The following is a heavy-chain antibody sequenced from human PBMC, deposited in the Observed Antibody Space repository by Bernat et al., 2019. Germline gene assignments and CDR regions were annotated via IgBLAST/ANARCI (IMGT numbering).Heavy chain of an antibody. Sequence: QVQLVESGGGVVQPGRSLRLSCAASGFTFSSYGMHWVRQAPGKGLEWVAVISYDGSNKYYADSVKGRFTISRDNSKNTLYLQMNSLRAEDTAVYYCASPYGDSSTDAFDIWGQGTMVTVSS. V-gene: IGHV3-30*03. D-gene: IGHD4-17*01. CDR1: GFTFSSYG. CDR2: ISYDGSNK. J-gene: IGHJ3*02. CDR3: ASPYGDSSTDAFDI.